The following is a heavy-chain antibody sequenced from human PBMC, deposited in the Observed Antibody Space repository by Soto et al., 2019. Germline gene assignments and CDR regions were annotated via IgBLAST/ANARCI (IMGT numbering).Heavy chain of an antibody. V-gene: IGHV1-69*02. D-gene: IGHD3-22*01. CDR3: ARGGRPYDSSGYYYWELDY. CDR1: GGTFSSYT. CDR2: IIPILGIA. Sequence: ASVKVSCKASGGTFSSYTISWVRQAPGQGLEWMGRIIPILGIANYAQKFQGRVTITADKSTSTAYMELSSLRSEDTAVYYCARGGRPYDSSGYYYWELDYWGQGTLVTVSS. J-gene: IGHJ4*02.